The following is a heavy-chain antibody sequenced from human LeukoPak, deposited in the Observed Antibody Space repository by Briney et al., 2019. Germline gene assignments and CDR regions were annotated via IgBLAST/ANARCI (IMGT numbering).Heavy chain of an antibody. V-gene: IGHV4-31*03. CDR1: GGSISSGGYY. J-gene: IGHJ1*01. D-gene: IGHD5-24*01. CDR3: ARDLGDGYNSPPLGLQH. Sequence: SETLSLTCTVSGGSISSGGYYCRWLRHHPGEGLEWLGNIYYTGRTYYNLSLKSRLSISVETSKNLFSLKLSSVTAADTAVYYCARDLGDGYNSPPLGLQHWGQGTLVTVSS. CDR2: IYYTGRT.